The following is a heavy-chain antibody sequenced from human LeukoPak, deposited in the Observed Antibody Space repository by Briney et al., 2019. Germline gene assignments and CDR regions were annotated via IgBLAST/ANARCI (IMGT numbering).Heavy chain of an antibody. CDR1: GGSISSSSYY. J-gene: IGHJ4*02. CDR3: ARIGIAARPVY. V-gene: IGHV4-39*07. Sequence: PSETLSLTCTVSGGSISSSSYYWGWIRQPPGKGLEWIGEINHSGSTNYNPSLKSRVTISVDTSKNQFSLKLSSVTAADTAVYYCARIGIAARPVYWGQGTLVTVSS. D-gene: IGHD6-6*01. CDR2: INHSGST.